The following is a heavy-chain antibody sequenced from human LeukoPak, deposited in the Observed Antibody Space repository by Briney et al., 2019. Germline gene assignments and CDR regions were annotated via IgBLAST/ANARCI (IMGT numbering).Heavy chain of an antibody. V-gene: IGHV1-2*02. CDR3: ARVLMGIAVAGPDWYFDL. D-gene: IGHD6-19*01. CDR1: GYTFTGYY. Sequence: ASVKVSCKASGYTFTGYYMHWVRQAPGQGLEWMGWINPNSGGTNYAQKFQGRVTMTRDMSTSTVYMELSSLRSEDTAVYYCARVLMGIAVAGPDWYFDLWGRGTLVTVSS. CDR2: INPNSGGT. J-gene: IGHJ2*01.